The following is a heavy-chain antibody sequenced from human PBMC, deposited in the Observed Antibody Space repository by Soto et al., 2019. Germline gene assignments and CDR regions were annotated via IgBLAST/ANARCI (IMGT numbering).Heavy chain of an antibody. CDR1: GGSITSHY. Sequence: QVQLQESGPGLVKPSETLSLTCTVSGGSITSHYWSWIRQPPGKGLEWIGYFYYSGSADYSPSLNYNPSLKSRVTILVDTSRNHFSLNLSSVTAADTAVYYCARGPNYDQWSPIDYWGHGTLVTVSS. V-gene: IGHV4-59*11. CDR2: FYYSGSADYSPSL. J-gene: IGHJ4*01. D-gene: IGHD3-3*01. CDR3: ARGPNYDQWSPIDY.